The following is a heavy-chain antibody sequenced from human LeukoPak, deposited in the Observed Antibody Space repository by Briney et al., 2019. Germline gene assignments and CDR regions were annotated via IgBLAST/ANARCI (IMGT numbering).Heavy chain of an antibody. Sequence: GESLKISCKGSGYSFANYWIGWVRQMPGKGLEWMGIIHPGDSDSRYSPSFQGQVTISVDKSISTAYLQWTSLKASDTAMYYCATHATNSGHYFDYWGQGTLVSVSS. D-gene: IGHD1-26*01. CDR3: ATHATNSGHYFDY. CDR2: IHPGDSDS. J-gene: IGHJ4*02. V-gene: IGHV5-51*01. CDR1: GYSFANYW.